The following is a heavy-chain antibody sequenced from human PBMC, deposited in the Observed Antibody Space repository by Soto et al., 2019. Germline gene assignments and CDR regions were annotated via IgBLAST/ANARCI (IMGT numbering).Heavy chain of an antibody. D-gene: IGHD3-22*01. V-gene: IGHV1-18*01. CDR2: ISAYNGNT. J-gene: IGHJ2*01. Sequence: QVQLVQSGAEVKKPGASVKVSCKASGYTFTSYGISWMRQAPGQGLEWMGWISAYNGNTNYAQKLQGRVTMTTDTSTSTAYMELGSLRSADTAVYHCARGTDSSGYSAYWYFDLWGRGTLVTVSS. CDR1: GYTFTSYG. CDR3: ARGTDSSGYSAYWYFDL.